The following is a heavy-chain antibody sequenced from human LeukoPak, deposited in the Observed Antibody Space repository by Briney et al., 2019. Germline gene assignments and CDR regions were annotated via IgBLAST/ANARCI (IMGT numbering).Heavy chain of an antibody. V-gene: IGHV3-30*18. CDR3: AKVGVDISHAIQQLDHFDY. D-gene: IGHD6-13*01. CDR1: GFTFSSCG. J-gene: IGHJ4*02. Sequence: GGSLRLSCAASGFTFSSCGMQWVRQAPGKGLEWVAVISYDGSDKYYADSVKGRFTISRDDSKNTLYLQMNSLRAEDTAVYYCAKVGVDISHAIQQLDHFDYWGQGTLVTVSS. CDR2: ISYDGSDK.